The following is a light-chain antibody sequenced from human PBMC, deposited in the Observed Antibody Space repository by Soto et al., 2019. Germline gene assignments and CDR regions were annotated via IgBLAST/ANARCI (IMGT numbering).Light chain of an antibody. CDR2: GAP. CDR3: QQHGTSPPSWT. J-gene: IGKJ1*01. CDR1: QSITSNH. Sequence: ETVLTQSPGTLSLSPGERATLFCRASQSITSNHLAWYQQKPGQAPRLLIYGAPSRATGIPDRFSGSGSGTDFTLTISRREPEDFAVYYCQQHGTSPPSWTFGQGTKVEIK. V-gene: IGKV3-20*01.